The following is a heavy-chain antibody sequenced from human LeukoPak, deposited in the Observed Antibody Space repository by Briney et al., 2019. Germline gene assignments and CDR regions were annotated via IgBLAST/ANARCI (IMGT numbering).Heavy chain of an antibody. D-gene: IGHD1-26*01. Sequence: ASVKVSCKASGGTFSNYVISWVRQAPGQGLEWMGWISGNNDNPNYGQKFQGRFTVTTDSSTSTAYMELRNLTFDDTAVYYCARDGTSADDYWGQGTLVTVSS. CDR3: ARDGTSADDY. CDR2: ISGNNDNP. V-gene: IGHV1-18*01. J-gene: IGHJ4*02. CDR1: GGTFSNYV.